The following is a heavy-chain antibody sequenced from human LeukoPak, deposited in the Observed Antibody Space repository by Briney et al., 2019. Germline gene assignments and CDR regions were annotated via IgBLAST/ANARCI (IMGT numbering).Heavy chain of an antibody. CDR3: ARHSTSGQWLALYFDY. J-gene: IGHJ4*02. CDR1: GGSISSSSYY. CDR2: IYYSGST. Sequence: SETLSLTCTVSGGSISSSSYYWGWIRQPPGKGLEWIGSIYYSGSTYYNPSLKSRVTISVDTSKNQFSPKLSSVTAADTAVYYCARHSTSGQWLALYFDYWGQGTLVTVSS. D-gene: IGHD6-19*01. V-gene: IGHV4-39*01.